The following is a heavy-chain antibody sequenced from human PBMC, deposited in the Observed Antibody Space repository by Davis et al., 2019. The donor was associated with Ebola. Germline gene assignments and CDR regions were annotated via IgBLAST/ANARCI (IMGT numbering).Heavy chain of an antibody. CDR1: GYSFTSYW. J-gene: IGHJ4*02. CDR2: ISAYNGNT. V-gene: IGHV1-18*04. D-gene: IGHD4-17*01. Sequence: GESLKISCKGSGYSFTSYWISWVRQAPGQGLEWMGWISAYNGNTNYAQKLQGRVTMTTDTSTSTAYMELRSLRSDDTAVYYCAREEGDYVSYYFDYWGQGTLVTVSS. CDR3: AREEGDYVSYYFDY.